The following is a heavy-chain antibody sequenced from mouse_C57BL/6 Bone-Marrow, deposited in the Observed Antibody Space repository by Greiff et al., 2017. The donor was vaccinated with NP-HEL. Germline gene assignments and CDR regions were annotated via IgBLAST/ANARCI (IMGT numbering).Heavy chain of an antibody. V-gene: IGHV1-69*01. Sequence: QVQLKQSGAELVMPGASVKLSCKASGYTFTSYWMHWVKQRPGQGLEWIGEIDPSDSYTNYNQKFKGKSTLTVDKSSSTAYMQLSSLTSEDSAVYYCAREGGVTTPFDVWGTGTTVTVSS. J-gene: IGHJ1*03. CDR2: IDPSDSYT. CDR3: AREGGVTTPFDV. D-gene: IGHD2-2*01. CDR1: GYTFTSYW.